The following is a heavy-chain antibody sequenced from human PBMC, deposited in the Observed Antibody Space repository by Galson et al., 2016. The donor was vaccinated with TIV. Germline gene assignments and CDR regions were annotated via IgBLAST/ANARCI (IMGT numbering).Heavy chain of an antibody. Sequence: TLSLTCTVSGGSIVSGGYYWNWIRHHPGKGLEWIGYIYSSGSTYYNPSLKSRITISVDTSKKQLSLKLASVTAADTAVYYCARDQRIAIFGVMSRGGFDIWGQGTMVTVSS. CDR2: IYSSGST. CDR1: GGSIVSGGYY. J-gene: IGHJ3*02. D-gene: IGHD3-3*01. V-gene: IGHV4-31*03. CDR3: ARDQRIAIFGVMSRGGFDI.